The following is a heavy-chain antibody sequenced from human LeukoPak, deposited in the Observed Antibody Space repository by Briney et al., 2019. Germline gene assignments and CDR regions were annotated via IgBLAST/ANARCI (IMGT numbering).Heavy chain of an antibody. V-gene: IGHV1-2*02. CDR3: ACRGYYYDSSGYYFDC. CDR1: GYTFTGYY. CDR2: INPNSGST. J-gene: IGHJ4*02. D-gene: IGHD3-22*01. Sequence: GASVKVSCKASGYTFTGYYMHWVRQAPGQGLEWIGWINPNSGSTNYAQKFQGRVTMTRDTSISTAYMELSRLRSDDTAVYYCACRGYYYDSSGYYFDCWGQGTLVTVSS.